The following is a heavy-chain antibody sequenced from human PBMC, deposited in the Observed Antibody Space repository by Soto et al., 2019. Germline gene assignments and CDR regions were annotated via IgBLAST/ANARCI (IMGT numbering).Heavy chain of an antibody. CDR2: ISSSSSYI. D-gene: IGHD1-7*01. CDR1: GFTFSSYS. CDR3: ARDLSGITGTPGGDAAFDI. V-gene: IGHV3-21*01. J-gene: IGHJ3*02. Sequence: GGSLRLSCAASGFTFSSYSMNWVRQAPGKGLEWVSSISSSSSYIYYADSVKGRFTISRDNAKNSLYLQMNSLRAEDTAVYYCARDLSGITGTPGGDAAFDIWGQGTMVTVSS.